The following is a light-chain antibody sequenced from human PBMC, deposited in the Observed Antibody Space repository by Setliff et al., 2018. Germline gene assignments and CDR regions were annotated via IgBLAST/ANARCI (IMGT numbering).Light chain of an antibody. CDR2: GTT. CDR3: QTYDSSLSVNV. Sequence: QSVLTQPPSVSGAPGQRVTISCTGTASNIGEGYDVHWYQQLPGAAPKLLIYGTTNRPSGVPDRFSGSKSGTSASLAITGLLAEDEADYYCQTYDSSLSVNVFATGTKVTVL. V-gene: IGLV1-40*01. J-gene: IGLJ1*01. CDR1: ASNIGEGYD.